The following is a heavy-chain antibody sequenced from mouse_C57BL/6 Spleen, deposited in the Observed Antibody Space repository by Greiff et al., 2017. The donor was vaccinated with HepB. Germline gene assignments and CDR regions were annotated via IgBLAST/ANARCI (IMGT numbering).Heavy chain of an antibody. CDR3: ARSLFSTMVRGYFDY. CDR2: IYPGSGST. CDR1: GYTFTSYW. D-gene: IGHD2-2*01. Sequence: QVQLQQPGAELVKPGASEKMSCKASGYTFTSYWITWVKQRPGQGLEWIGDIYPGSGSTNYNEKFKSKATLTVDTSSSTAYMQLSSLTSEDSAVYYCARSLFSTMVRGYFDYWGQGTTLTVSS. J-gene: IGHJ2*01. V-gene: IGHV1-55*01.